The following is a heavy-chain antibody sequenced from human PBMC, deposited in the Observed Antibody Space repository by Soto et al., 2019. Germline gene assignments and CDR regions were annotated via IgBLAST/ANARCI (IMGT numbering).Heavy chain of an antibody. V-gene: IGHV3-64*02. D-gene: IGHD5-12*01. CDR3: ARSGSGYDFDY. Sequence: EVQLVESGEGLVQPGGSLRLSCAASGFTFSSYAMHWVRQAPGKGLEYVSAISSNGGSTYYADSVKGRSTISRDNSKNSLYLQMGSLRAEDMAVYYCARSGSGYDFDYWGQGTLVTVSS. CDR2: ISSNGGST. CDR1: GFTFSSYA. J-gene: IGHJ4*02.